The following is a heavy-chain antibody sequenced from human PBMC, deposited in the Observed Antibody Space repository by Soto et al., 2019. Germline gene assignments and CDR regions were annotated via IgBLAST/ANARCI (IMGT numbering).Heavy chain of an antibody. V-gene: IGHV4-59*08. D-gene: IGHD1-7*01. CDR2: ISDSGSS. CDR1: GGSISSFF. CDR3: ARRQANYYFDY. Sequence: SETLSLTCSVSGGSISSFFWSWIRQPPGKGLECIGHISDSGSSNYNPSLKSRVTISLDTSKNQFSLRLTSVTAADTAVYYCARRQANYYFDYWGQGTLVTV. J-gene: IGHJ4*02.